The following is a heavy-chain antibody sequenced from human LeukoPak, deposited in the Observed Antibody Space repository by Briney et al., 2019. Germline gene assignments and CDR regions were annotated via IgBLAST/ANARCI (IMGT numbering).Heavy chain of an antibody. CDR2: IYTSGST. CDR1: GGSISSYY. J-gene: IGHJ4*02. CDR3: APQLGIMRAFDY. D-gene: IGHD1-1*01. Sequence: SETLSLTCTISGGSISSYYWNWIRQPAEKGLEWIGRIYTSGSTNYNPSLKSRVTMSVDTSTNQFSLKLSSVTAADTAVYYCAPQLGIMRAFDYWGQGTLVTVSS. V-gene: IGHV4-4*07.